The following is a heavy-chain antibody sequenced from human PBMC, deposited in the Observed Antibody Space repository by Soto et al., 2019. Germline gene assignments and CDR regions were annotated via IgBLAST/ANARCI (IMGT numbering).Heavy chain of an antibody. CDR2: MNPNSGNT. CDR1: GYTFTSYD. J-gene: IGHJ3*02. D-gene: IGHD5-18*01. Sequence: GASVKVSCKASGYTFTSYDINWVRQATGQGLEWMGWMNPNSGNTGYAQKLQGRVTMTRNTSISTAYMELSSLRSEDTAVYYCARGLYSYGQVDAFDIWGQGTMVTVSS. V-gene: IGHV1-8*01. CDR3: ARGLYSYGQVDAFDI.